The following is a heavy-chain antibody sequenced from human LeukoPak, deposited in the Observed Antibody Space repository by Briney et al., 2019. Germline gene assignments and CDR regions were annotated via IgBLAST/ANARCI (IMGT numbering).Heavy chain of an antibody. CDR2: IYSGGST. CDR3: ARGNYDILTAFDY. V-gene: IGHV3-66*01. D-gene: IGHD3-9*01. Sequence: TGGSLRLSCAVSGFTVSSNYINWVRQAPGKGLEWVSVIYSGGSTYYADSVKGRFTISRDNSKNTLYLQMNSLRAEDTAVYYCARGNYDILTAFDYWGQGTLVTVSS. J-gene: IGHJ4*02. CDR1: GFTVSSNY.